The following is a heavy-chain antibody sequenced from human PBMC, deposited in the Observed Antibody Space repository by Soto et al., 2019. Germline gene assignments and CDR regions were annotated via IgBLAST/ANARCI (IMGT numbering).Heavy chain of an antibody. V-gene: IGHV4-39*01. D-gene: IGHD6-6*01. J-gene: IGHJ4*02. CDR2: FYYIGST. CDR3: ARRLRYEYSSSRFYFDY. CDR1: GGSISSSSYY. Sequence: SETLSLTCTVSGGSISSSSYYWGWIRQPPGKGLEWIGTFYYIGSTYYNPSLKSRITISADTSKNQFSLKLSSVTAADMAVYYCARRLRYEYSSSRFYFDYWGQGTLVTVSS.